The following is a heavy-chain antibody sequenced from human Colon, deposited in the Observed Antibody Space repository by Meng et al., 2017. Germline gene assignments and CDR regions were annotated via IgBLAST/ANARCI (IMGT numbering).Heavy chain of an antibody. V-gene: IGHV1-46*02. D-gene: IGHD5-18*01. CDR2: INPNGGST. CDR3: ARVDDVGYSYGGKYVMDV. CDR1: GYNFNNYC. J-gene: IGHJ6*02. Sequence: ASVKVSCKASGYNFNNYCIHWVRQAPGQGLEWMGIINPNGGSTSYAQKFKGRVTMTRDTSPSTVSMELSSLRSEDTAVDYFARVDDVGYSYGGKYVMDVWGQGTMVTVSS.